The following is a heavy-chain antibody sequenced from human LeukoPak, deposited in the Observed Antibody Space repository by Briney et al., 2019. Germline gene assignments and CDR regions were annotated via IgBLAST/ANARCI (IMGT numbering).Heavy chain of an antibody. D-gene: IGHD6-19*01. CDR3: ARQPGIAVAGDY. CDR1: GGSISSYY. CDR2: LYYSGST. V-gene: IGHV4-39*01. J-gene: IGHJ4*02. Sequence: KSSETLSLTCTVSGGSISSYYWGWIRQPPGKGLEWIGSLYYSGSTYYNPSLKSRVTISVDTSKNQFSLNLSSVTAADTAVYYCARQPGIAVAGDYWGQGTLVTVSS.